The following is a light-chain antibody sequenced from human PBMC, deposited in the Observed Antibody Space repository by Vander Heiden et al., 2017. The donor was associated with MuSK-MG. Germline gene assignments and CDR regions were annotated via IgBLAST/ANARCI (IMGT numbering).Light chain of an antibody. CDR2: GNT. J-gene: IGLJ2*01. Sequence: QSVLTQSPSVSGAPGQRVAISCTGSSSNIGAGYDVHWYQQFPGTAPKLLIYGNTNRPSGVPDRFSGSKSGTSASLAITGLQAEDEADYYCQSYDTSLRGSVFGGGTKLTGL. V-gene: IGLV1-40*01. CDR3: QSYDTSLRGSV. CDR1: SSNIGAGYD.